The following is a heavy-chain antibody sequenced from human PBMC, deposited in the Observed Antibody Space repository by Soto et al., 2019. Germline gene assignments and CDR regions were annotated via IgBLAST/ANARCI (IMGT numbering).Heavy chain of an antibody. Sequence: SETLSLTCTVSGGSISSSSYYWGWIRQPPGKGLEWIGSIYYSGSTYYNPSLKSRVTISVDTSKNQLSLKLSSVTAADTAVYYCSGSYGDYVGGYYYYYYGMDVWGQGTTVTVSS. J-gene: IGHJ6*02. D-gene: IGHD4-17*01. V-gene: IGHV4-39*01. CDR3: SGSYGDYVGGYYYYYYGMDV. CDR1: GGSISSSSYY. CDR2: IYYSGST.